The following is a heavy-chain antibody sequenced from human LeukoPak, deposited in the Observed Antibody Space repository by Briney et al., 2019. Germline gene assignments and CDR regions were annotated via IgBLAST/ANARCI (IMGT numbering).Heavy chain of an antibody. D-gene: IGHD6-19*01. J-gene: IGHJ4*02. Sequence: SGPVLVKPTETLTLTCTVSGFSLSNARMGVSWIRQPPGKALEWFAHIFSNDEKSYSTSLKSRLTISKDTSKSQVVLTMTNMDPVDTATYYCARVSLSVAGESDFDYWGQGTLVTVSS. CDR3: ARVSLSVAGESDFDY. CDR1: GFSLSNARMG. CDR2: IFSNDEK. V-gene: IGHV2-26*01.